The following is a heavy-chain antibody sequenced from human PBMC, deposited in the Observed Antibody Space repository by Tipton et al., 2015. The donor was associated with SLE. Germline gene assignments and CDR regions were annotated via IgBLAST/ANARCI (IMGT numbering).Heavy chain of an antibody. CDR3: AMRPAHGSSTRY. CDR1: VASLSGYY. D-gene: IGHD6-6*01. CDR2: ISHSGIT. V-gene: IGHV4-34*01. J-gene: IGHJ4*01. Sequence: TLSLTCDVSVASLSGYYCSWVRQPPGKGLEWIGEISHSGITNYHPSLKSRVTISLDMSKNQFSLNLASVTAAATATYYCAMRPAHGSSTRYWGQGTLVTVSS.